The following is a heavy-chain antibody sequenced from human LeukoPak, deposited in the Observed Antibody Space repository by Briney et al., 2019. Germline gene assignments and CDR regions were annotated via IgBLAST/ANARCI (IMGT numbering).Heavy chain of an antibody. CDR1: GFTFSSYG. CDR2: ITYDGSNK. J-gene: IGHJ4*02. V-gene: IGHV3-30*02. Sequence: GGSLRLSCAASGFTFSSYGMHWVRQAPGKGLEWVAFITYDGSNKYSADSVKVRFTISRDNSKNKLYLPMTSLRAEDTAVYYCAKDPGYYDISGYYAPAYWGQGTLVTVSS. D-gene: IGHD3-22*01. CDR3: AKDPGYYDISGYYAPAY.